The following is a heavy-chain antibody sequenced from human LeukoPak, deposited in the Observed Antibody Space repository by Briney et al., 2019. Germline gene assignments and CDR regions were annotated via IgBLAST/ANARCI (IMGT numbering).Heavy chain of an antibody. V-gene: IGHV5-51*01. Sequence: PGESLQISCKGSGYSFTSYWIGWVRPMPGKGLEGMGIIYPGDSDTRYSPSFQGQVTISADKSISTAYLQWSSLKASDTAMYYCARQSDSSGYRHWGQGTLVTVSS. D-gene: IGHD3-22*01. CDR3: ARQSDSSGYRH. CDR2: IYPGDSDT. CDR1: GYSFTSYW. J-gene: IGHJ4*02.